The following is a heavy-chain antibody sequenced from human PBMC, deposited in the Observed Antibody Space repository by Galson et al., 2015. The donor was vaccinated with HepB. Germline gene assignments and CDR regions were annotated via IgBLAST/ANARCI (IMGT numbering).Heavy chain of an antibody. Sequence: SLRLSCAASGFTFSSYSMNWVRQAPGKGLEWVSSISSSSSYIYYADSVKGRFTISRDNAKNSLYLQMNSLRAEDTAVYYCARDRGDSSGGGVRYFDYWGQGTLVTVSS. CDR1: GFTFSSYS. D-gene: IGHD6-19*01. CDR3: ARDRGDSSGGGVRYFDY. CDR2: ISSSSSYI. V-gene: IGHV3-21*01. J-gene: IGHJ4*02.